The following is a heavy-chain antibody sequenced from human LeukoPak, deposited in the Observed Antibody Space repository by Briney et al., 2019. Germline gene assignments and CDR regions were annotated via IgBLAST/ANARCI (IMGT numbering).Heavy chain of an antibody. CDR1: GGSISAYY. D-gene: IGHD6-6*01. Sequence: PSETLSLTCTVSGGSISAYYWSWIRQPPGKGLEWIGYIHYSGTTNYYPSLKSRVTIALDTSKYQFSLKLNSVTAADTAVYYCARFGTSSSRFFDQWGQGTLVTVSS. J-gene: IGHJ4*02. CDR2: IHYSGTT. CDR3: ARFGTSSSRFFDQ. V-gene: IGHV4-59*01.